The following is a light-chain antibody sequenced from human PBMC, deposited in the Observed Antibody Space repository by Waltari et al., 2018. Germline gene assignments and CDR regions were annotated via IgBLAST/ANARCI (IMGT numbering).Light chain of an antibody. Sequence: DIQLTHSPSFLSASVGDRVTITGRASRGISSYLAWYQQKPGRAPKLLIYAASTLHSGVPSRFSGSGSGTEFTLTISSLQPEDFATYYCQQFNSYSLTFGGGTKVEIK. CDR1: RGISSY. CDR3: QQFNSYSLT. V-gene: IGKV1-9*01. J-gene: IGKJ4*01. CDR2: AAS.